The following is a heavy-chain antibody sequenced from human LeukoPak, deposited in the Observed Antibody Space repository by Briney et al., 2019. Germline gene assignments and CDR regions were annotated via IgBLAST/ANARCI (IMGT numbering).Heavy chain of an antibody. CDR3: ARVLRYCSGGNCYSGGLGYMDV. J-gene: IGHJ6*03. CDR1: GFTFSGYG. Sequence: GSLRLSCTASGFTFSGYGMSWVRQAPGKGLEWVSSISSSGGSTYYADSVKGRFTISRDNAKNSLFLQMNSLRAEDTAVYYCARVLRYCSGGNCYSGGLGYMDVWGKGTTVTISS. CDR2: ISSSGGST. D-gene: IGHD2-15*01. V-gene: IGHV3-23*01.